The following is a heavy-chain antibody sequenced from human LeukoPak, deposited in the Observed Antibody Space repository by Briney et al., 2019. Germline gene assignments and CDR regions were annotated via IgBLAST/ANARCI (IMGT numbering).Heavy chain of an antibody. CDR1: GGSLSGYY. Sequence: PSETLSLTCAVYGGSLSGYYWSWIRQPPGKGLEWIGEINHSGSTNYNPSLKSRVTISVDTSKNQFSLKLSSVTAADTAVYYCARGSVNYCSSTSCSGAFDIWGQGTMVTVSS. CDR3: ARGSVNYCSSTSCSGAFDI. J-gene: IGHJ3*02. D-gene: IGHD2-2*01. V-gene: IGHV4-34*01. CDR2: INHSGST.